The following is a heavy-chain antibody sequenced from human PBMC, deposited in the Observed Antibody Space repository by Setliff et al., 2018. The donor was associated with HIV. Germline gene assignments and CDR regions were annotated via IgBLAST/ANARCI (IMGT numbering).Heavy chain of an antibody. Sequence: TLSLTCSVSGDSVSSSPYYWSWIRQPAGKGLEWIGRFDSTGSPDYNPSLKSRVTISIDTSKNHFSLKLSSVTAADTAVYFCAGDYAGSGRPFDYWGQGTQVTVSS. CDR1: GDSVSSSPYY. CDR2: FDSTGSP. V-gene: IGHV4-61*02. J-gene: IGHJ4*02. CDR3: AGDYAGSGRPFDY. D-gene: IGHD2-15*01.